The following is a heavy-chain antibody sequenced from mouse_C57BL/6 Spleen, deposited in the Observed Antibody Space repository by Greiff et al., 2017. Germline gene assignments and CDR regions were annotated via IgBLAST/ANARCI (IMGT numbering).Heavy chain of an antibody. CDR2: IYPRSGNT. Sequence: VMLVESGAELARPGASVKLSCKASGYTFTSYGISWVKQRTGQGLEWIGEIYPRSGNTYYNEKFKGKATLTADKSSSTAYMELRSLTSEDSAVYFCARSRDYYAMDYWGQGTSVTVSS. CDR3: ARSRDYYAMDY. CDR1: GYTFTSYG. V-gene: IGHV1-81*01. J-gene: IGHJ4*01.